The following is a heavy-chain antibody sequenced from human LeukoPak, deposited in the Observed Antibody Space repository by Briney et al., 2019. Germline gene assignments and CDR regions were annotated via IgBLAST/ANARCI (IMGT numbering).Heavy chain of an antibody. CDR3: ARDRRSSTSWYVRLCQQYYGVDV. V-gene: IGHV1-18*01. CDR1: GYTFTSYG. D-gene: IGHD6-13*01. Sequence: ASVKVSCKASGYTFTSYGISWVRQAPGHRHESMGWISAYNGNTHYAQKLQGRVTITTDTSTKTAYMDLRSMRSDDTAVYYGARDRRSSTSWYVRLCQQYYGVDVWGQGRTATVSS. J-gene: IGHJ6*02. CDR2: ISAYNGNT.